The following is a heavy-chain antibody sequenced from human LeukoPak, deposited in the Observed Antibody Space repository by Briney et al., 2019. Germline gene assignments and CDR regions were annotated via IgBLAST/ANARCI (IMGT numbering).Heavy chain of an antibody. CDR3: ARASSYYYGSGSYYTPWYYYGMDV. Sequence: GSLRLSCAASGFTFSGYYWSWIRQPPGKGLEWIGEINHSGSTNYNPSLKSRVTISVDTSKSQFSLKLSSVTAADTAVYYCARASSYYYGSGSYYTPWYYYGMDVWGQGTTVTVSS. CDR1: GFTFSGYY. CDR2: INHSGST. J-gene: IGHJ6*02. D-gene: IGHD3-10*01. V-gene: IGHV4-34*01.